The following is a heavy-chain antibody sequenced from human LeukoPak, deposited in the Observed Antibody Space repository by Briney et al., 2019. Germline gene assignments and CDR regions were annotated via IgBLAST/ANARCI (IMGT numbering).Heavy chain of an antibody. CDR3: ARWVGTGTFDY. CDR1: SGSISSSSYY. J-gene: IGHJ4*02. Sequence: PSETLSLTCTVTSGSISSSSYYWGWIRQPPGKGLEWIGSIYYSGSTYYNPSLKSRVTISVDTSKNQFSLKLSSVTAADTAVYYCARWVGTGTFDYWGQGTLVTVSS. CDR2: IYYSGST. V-gene: IGHV4-39*01. D-gene: IGHD1-7*01.